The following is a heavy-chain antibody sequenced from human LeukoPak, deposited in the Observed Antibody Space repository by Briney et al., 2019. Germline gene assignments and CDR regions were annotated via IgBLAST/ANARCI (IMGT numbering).Heavy chain of an antibody. J-gene: IGHJ4*02. CDR2: IYYSGST. CDR1: GGSISSSSYY. Sequence: PSETLSLTCTVSGGSISSSSYYWGWIRQPPGKGLEWIGRIYYSGSTYYNPSLKSRVTISVDTSKNQFSLKLSSVTAADTAVYYCARDLDCSGGSCYSRWGQGTLVTVSS. D-gene: IGHD2-15*01. CDR3: ARDLDCSGGSCYSR. V-gene: IGHV4-39*07.